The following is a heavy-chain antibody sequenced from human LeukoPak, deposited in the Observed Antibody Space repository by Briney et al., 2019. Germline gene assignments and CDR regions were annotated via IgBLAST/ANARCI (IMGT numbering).Heavy chain of an antibody. J-gene: IGHJ4*02. V-gene: IGHV1-69-2*01. CDR3: ATAQIWGYFDY. Sequence: ASVKISCKVSGYTFTDYYMHWVQQAPEKGLEWMGLVDPEDGETIYAEKFQGRVTITADTSTDTAYMELSSLRSEDTAVYYCATAQIWGYFDYWGQGTLVTVSS. CDR2: VDPEDGET. D-gene: IGHD3-16*01. CDR1: GYTFTDYY.